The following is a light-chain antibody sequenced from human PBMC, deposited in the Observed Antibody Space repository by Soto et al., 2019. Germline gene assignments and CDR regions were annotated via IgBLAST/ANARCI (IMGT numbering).Light chain of an antibody. Sequence: QLVLTQSPSASASVGASVKLTCTLSSGPSSYAIAWHQQQPEKAPRYLMKLNSDGSHNKGDGIPDRFSGSSSGAEHYLTIFILESEDEADYYCRTWGTGTPVVFGGGTKLTVL. V-gene: IGLV4-69*01. CDR3: RTWGTGTPVV. CDR1: SGPSSYA. J-gene: IGLJ2*01. CDR2: LNSDGSH.